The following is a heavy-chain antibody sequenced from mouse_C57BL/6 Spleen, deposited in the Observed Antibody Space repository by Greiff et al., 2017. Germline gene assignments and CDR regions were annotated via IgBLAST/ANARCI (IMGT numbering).Heavy chain of an antibody. CDR3: ARPHYGSSDWYFDV. CDR2: IYPGSGST. Sequence: VQLQQPGAELVKPGASVKMSCKASGYTFTSYWITWVKQRPGQGLEWIGDIYPGSGSTNYNEKFKSKATLTVDTSSSTAYMQLSSLTSEDSAVYYCARPHYGSSDWYFDVWGTGTTVTVSS. J-gene: IGHJ1*03. V-gene: IGHV1-55*01. D-gene: IGHD1-1*01. CDR1: GYTFTSYW.